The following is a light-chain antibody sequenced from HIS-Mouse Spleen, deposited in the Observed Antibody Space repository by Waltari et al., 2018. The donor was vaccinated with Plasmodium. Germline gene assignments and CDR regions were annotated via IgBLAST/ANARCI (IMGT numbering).Light chain of an antibody. V-gene: IGKV3-20*01. CDR2: GAS. CDR3: QQYGSSPPVP. J-gene: IGKJ2*01. Sequence: ELVLTQSPGTLSLSPGESATLSCRASQSVSSSYLAWYQQKPGQAPRLLIYGASSRATGIPDRFSGSGSGTDFTLTISRLEPEDFAVYYCQQYGSSPPVPFGQGTKLEIK. CDR1: QSVSSSY.